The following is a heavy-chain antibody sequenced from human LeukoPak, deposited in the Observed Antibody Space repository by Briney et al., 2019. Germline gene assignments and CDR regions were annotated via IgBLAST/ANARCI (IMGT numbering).Heavy chain of an antibody. D-gene: IGHD4-11*01. J-gene: IGHJ6*03. Sequence: SETLSLTCAVHGGSFSGYYWSWIRQPPGKGLEWIGEINHSGSTNYNPSLKSRVTISVDTSKNQFSLELSSVTAADTAVYYCAREYLTVTTLGYYYYYYMDVWGKGTTVTVSS. V-gene: IGHV4-34*01. CDR2: INHSGST. CDR3: AREYLTVTTLGYYYYYYMDV. CDR1: GGSFSGYY.